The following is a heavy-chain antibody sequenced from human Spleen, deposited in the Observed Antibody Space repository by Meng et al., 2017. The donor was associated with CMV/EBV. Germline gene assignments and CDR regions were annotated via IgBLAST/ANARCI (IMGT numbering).Heavy chain of an antibody. Sequence: ASVKVSCKVSGYTLTELSMQWVRQAPGKGLEWMGGFDPEDGETIYAQKFQARVTLTEDTSSNTAYMELSSLKSEDTAVYYCTTDDLCSRGICSVGYWGQGTLVTVSS. CDR3: TTDDLCSRGICSVGY. D-gene: IGHD3-10*02. CDR2: FDPEDGET. V-gene: IGHV1-24*01. CDR1: GYTLTELS. J-gene: IGHJ4*02.